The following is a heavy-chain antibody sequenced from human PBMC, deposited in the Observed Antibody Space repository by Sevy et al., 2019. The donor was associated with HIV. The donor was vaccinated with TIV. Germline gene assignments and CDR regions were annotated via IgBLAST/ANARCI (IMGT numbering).Heavy chain of an antibody. V-gene: IGHV3-23*01. D-gene: IGHD3-3*01. Sequence: GGSLRLSCAASGFTFSSYAMSWVRQAPGKGLEWVSAISGSGGSTYYAHSVKGRFTISRDNSKNTLYLQMNSLRAEDTAVYYCAKETGITIFGVVTPNWFDPWGQGTLVTVSS. CDR1: GFTFSSYA. CDR2: ISGSGGST. CDR3: AKETGITIFGVVTPNWFDP. J-gene: IGHJ5*02.